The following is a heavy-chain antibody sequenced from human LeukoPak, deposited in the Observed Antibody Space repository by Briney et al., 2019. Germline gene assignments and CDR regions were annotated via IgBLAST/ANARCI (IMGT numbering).Heavy chain of an antibody. J-gene: IGHJ5*02. CDR3: AREREGQQLGA. V-gene: IGHV1-2*02. Sequence: ASVKVSCKASGYTFTGYYMHWVRQAPGQGLEWMGWINPNSGGTSYAQKFQGRVTMTRDTSISTAYMELSRLRSDDTAVYYCAREREGQQLGAWGQGTLVTVSS. CDR2: INPNSGGT. CDR1: GYTFTGYY. D-gene: IGHD6-13*01.